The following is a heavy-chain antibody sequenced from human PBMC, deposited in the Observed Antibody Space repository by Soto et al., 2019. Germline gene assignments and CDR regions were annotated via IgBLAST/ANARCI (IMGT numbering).Heavy chain of an antibody. CDR1: GYTFTSYG. V-gene: IGHV1-18*01. CDR3: AGEAKEDYDFWSGYSAVGGMDV. CDR2: ISAYNGNT. D-gene: IGHD3-3*01. Sequence: ASVKVSCKASGYTFTSYGISWVRQAPGQGLEWMGWISAYNGNTNYAQKLQGRVTMTTDTSTSTAYMELRSLRSDDTAVYYCAGEAKEDYDFWSGYSAVGGMDVWGQGTTVTVSS. J-gene: IGHJ6*02.